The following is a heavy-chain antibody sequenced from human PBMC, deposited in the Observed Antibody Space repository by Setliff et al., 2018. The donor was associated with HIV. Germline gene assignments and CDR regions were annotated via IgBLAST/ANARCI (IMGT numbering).Heavy chain of an antibody. CDR3: ARSDLDNGSGYFDYYSYYMDV. CDR1: NGSFSGYY. D-gene: IGHD3-22*01. Sequence: SETLSLTCAVYNGSFSGYYWSWIRQPPGKGLEWIGEINHSGSTNYNPSLKSRVTISVDTSKNQFSLKLRSVTAADTAIYYCARSDLDNGSGYFDYYSYYMDVWGSGTTVTVSS. V-gene: IGHV4-34*01. J-gene: IGHJ6*03. CDR2: INHSGST.